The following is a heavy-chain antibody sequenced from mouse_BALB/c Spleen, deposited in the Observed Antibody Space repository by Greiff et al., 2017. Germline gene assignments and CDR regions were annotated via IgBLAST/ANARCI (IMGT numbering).Heavy chain of an antibody. D-gene: IGHD1-2*01. CDR3: ARFTTATSWFAY. CDR1: GFNIKDTY. CDR2: IDPANGNT. J-gene: IGHJ3*01. Sequence: QLQQSGAELVKPGASVKLSCTASGFNIKDTYMHWVKQRPEQGLEWIGRIDPANGNTKYDPKFQGKATITADTSSNTAYLQLSSLTSEDTAVYYCARFTTATSWFAYWGQGTLVTVSA. V-gene: IGHV14-3*02.